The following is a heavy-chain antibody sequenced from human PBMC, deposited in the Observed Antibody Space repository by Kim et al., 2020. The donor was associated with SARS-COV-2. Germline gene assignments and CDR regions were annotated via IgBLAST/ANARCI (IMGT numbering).Heavy chain of an antibody. J-gene: IGHJ5*02. CDR1: GGTFSSYA. Sequence: SVKVSCKASGGTFSSYAISWVRQAPGQGLEWMGGIIPIFGTANYAQKFQGRVTITADESTSTAYMELSSLRSEDTAVYYCARGWGVVVTAPNWFDPWGQGTLVTVSS. CDR2: IIPIFGTA. CDR3: ARGWGVVVTAPNWFDP. D-gene: IGHD2-21*02. V-gene: IGHV1-69*13.